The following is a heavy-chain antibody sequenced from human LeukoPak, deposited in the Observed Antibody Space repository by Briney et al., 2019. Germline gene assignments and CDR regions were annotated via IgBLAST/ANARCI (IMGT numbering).Heavy chain of an antibody. V-gene: IGHV3-33*06. D-gene: IGHD1-1*01. CDR1: GFTFSRYG. CDR2: IWYDGNNK. CDR3: AKDWRAGNWYFDY. J-gene: IGHJ4*02. Sequence: GGSLRLSCAASGFTFSRYGMHWVRQAPGKGLEWVAVIWYDGNNKDYADSVKGRFTISRDNSKNTLYLQMSSLRAEDTAVYYCAKDWRAGNWYFDYWGQGALVTVSS.